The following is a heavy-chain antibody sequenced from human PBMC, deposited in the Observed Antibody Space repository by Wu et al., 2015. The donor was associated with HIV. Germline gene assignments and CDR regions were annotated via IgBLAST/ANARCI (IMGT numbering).Heavy chain of an antibody. CDR1: GYTFTDYY. D-gene: IGHD3-22*01. V-gene: IGHV1-2*02. CDR2: INPNRGGT. J-gene: IGHJ4*02. CDR3: ARLQSLSGFYSNADY. Sequence: QVQLLQSGAEVKKPGASVMVSCKASGYTFTDYYMYWVRQAPGQGLEWMGWINPNRGGTKYAQKFQGRVTMTRDTAVSTAYMELNSLRSDDTAVYYCARLQSLSGFYSNADYWGQGTXVTVSS.